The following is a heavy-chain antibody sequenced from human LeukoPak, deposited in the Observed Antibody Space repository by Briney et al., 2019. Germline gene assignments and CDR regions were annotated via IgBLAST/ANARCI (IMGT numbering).Heavy chain of an antibody. V-gene: IGHV1-24*01. CDR3: ATGGPWDLLKY. CDR1: GDTLTELS. D-gene: IGHD3-9*01. Sequence: GASVKVSCKVSGDTLTELSTHWVRLAPGKGLEWMGGFDPEHGEMIYAQKLQGRVTMTEDRSTDTAYMELSSLRSEDTAVYYCATGGPWDLLKYWGQGTLVTVSS. J-gene: IGHJ4*02. CDR2: FDPEHGEM.